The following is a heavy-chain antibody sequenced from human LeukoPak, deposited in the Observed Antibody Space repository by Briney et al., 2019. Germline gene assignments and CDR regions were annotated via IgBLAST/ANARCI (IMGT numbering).Heavy chain of an antibody. J-gene: IGHJ6*02. Sequence: PGGSLRLSCAASGFTFSSYSMSWVRQAPGKGLEWVANIKQDGSEKYYVDSVKGRFTISRDNAKNSLYLQMNSLRAEDTAVYYCARGGEYYYYYYGMDVWGQGTTVTVSS. CDR2: IKQDGSEK. CDR1: GFTFSSYS. V-gene: IGHV3-7*01. CDR3: ARGGEYYYYYYGMDV. D-gene: IGHD5-12*01.